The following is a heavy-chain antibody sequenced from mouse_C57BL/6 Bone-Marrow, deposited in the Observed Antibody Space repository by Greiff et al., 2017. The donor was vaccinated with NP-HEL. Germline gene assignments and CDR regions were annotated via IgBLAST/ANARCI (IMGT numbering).Heavy chain of an antibody. V-gene: IGHV1-7*01. CDR2: INPSSGYT. Sequence: QVQLQQSGAELAKPGASVKLSCKASGYTFTSYWMHWVKQRPGQGLEWIGYINPSSGYTKYNQKFKDKDTLTADKSSSTAYMQLSSLTYEDSAVYYCARSVTTVVEYFDVWGTGTTVTVSS. J-gene: IGHJ1*03. CDR3: ARSVTTVVEYFDV. D-gene: IGHD1-1*01. CDR1: GYTFTSYW.